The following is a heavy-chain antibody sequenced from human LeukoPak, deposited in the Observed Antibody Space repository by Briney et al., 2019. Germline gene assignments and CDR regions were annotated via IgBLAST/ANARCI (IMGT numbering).Heavy chain of an antibody. Sequence: QPGGSLRLSCAASGFTFSSYAMSWVRQAPGKGLEWVSAISGSGGSTYYADSVKGRFTISRDNSKNTLYLQMNSLRAEDTAVYYCARGHYGYCSGGSCYYDYWGQGTLVTVSS. J-gene: IGHJ4*02. CDR1: GFTFSSYA. CDR2: ISGSGGST. CDR3: ARGHYGYCSGGSCYYDY. D-gene: IGHD2-15*01. V-gene: IGHV3-23*01.